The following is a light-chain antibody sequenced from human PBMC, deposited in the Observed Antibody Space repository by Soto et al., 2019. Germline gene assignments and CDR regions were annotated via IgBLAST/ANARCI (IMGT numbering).Light chain of an antibody. CDR1: QSVSSY. CDR3: QQRSNWPSIT. CDR2: DAS. J-gene: IGKJ5*01. V-gene: IGKV3-11*01. Sequence: EIVLTQSPATLSLSPGERATLSCRSSQSVSSYLAWYQQKPGQAPRLLIYDASTRATGIPARFSGSGSGTDFTLTISSLEPEDSAVYHCQQRSNWPSITFGQGTRLE.